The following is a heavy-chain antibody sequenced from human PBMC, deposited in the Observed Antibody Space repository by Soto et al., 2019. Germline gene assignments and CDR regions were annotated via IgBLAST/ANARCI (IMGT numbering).Heavy chain of an antibody. D-gene: IGHD1-20*01. CDR3: ARGQVTGVDHAMDV. CDR2: IYTSGGT. V-gene: IGHV4-4*07. J-gene: IGHJ6*02. CDR1: GGSMTSYY. Sequence: KPSETLSLTCSVSGGSMTSYYWSWIRQPAGKGLEWIGRIYTSGGTNYNPSLKSRVTMSRDTSKKQISLKLSSVTAADTAVYYCARGQVTGVDHAMDVWGQGTPVTVS.